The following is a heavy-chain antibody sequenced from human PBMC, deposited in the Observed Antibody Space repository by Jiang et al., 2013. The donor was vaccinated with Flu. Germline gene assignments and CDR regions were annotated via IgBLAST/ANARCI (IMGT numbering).Heavy chain of an antibody. Sequence: QLLESGGGLVQPGGSLRLSCAASGFTVSSNYMSWVRQAPGKGLEWVSVIYSGGSTYYADSVKGRFTISRDNSKNTLYLQMNSLRAEDTAVYYCAREINMTTIDYWGQGTLVTVSS. D-gene: IGHD4-17*01. V-gene: IGHV3-66*02. CDR1: GFTVSSNY. J-gene: IGHJ4*02. CDR2: IYSGGST. CDR3: AREINMTTIDY.